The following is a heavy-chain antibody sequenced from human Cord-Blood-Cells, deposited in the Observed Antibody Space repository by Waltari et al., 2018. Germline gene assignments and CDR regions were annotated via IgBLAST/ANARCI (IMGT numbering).Heavy chain of an antibody. D-gene: IGHD2-2*01. CDR2: IKQDGSEK. CDR1: GFTFSSYW. CDR3: ARYCSSTSCYYYYYGMDV. V-gene: IGHV3-7*01. J-gene: IGHJ6*02. Sequence: EVQLVESGGGLVQPGGSLRLSCAASGFTFSSYWMSWVRQAPGKGLEWVANIKQDGSEKYYVDSVNGRFTISRDNAKNSLYLQMNSLRAEDTAVYYCARYCSSTSCYYYYYGMDVWGQGTTVTVSS.